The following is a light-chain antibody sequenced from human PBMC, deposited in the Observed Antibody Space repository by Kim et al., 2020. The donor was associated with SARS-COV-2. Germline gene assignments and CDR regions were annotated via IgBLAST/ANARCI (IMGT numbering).Light chain of an antibody. CDR1: SSDVRGYNS. V-gene: IGLV2-14*03. Sequence: QSALTQPASVSGSPGQSVTISCTGSSSDVRGYNSASWYQHHPGKAPKLMIYDVSERPSGVSNRFSGSKSDNTASLTISGHQTEDEADYYCSSYTSSSTLVIGSGTKVTV. CDR3: SSYTSSSTLV. CDR2: DVS. J-gene: IGLJ1*01.